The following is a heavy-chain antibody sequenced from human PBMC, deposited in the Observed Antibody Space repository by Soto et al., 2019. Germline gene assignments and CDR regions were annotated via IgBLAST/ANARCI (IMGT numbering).Heavy chain of an antibody. Sequence: LGESLKISCKGSGYSFAGYWITWVRQKPGKGLEWMGRIDPSDSQTYYSPSFRGHVTISVTKSITTVFLQWSSLRASDTAMYYCARQIYDSDTGPNFQYYFDSWGQGTLVTVSS. V-gene: IGHV5-10-1*01. CDR2: IDPSDSQT. D-gene: IGHD5-12*01. CDR3: ARQIYDSDTGPNFQYYFDS. J-gene: IGHJ4*02. CDR1: GYSFAGYW.